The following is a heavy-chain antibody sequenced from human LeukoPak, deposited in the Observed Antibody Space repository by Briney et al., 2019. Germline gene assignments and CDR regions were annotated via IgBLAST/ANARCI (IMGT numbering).Heavy chain of an antibody. V-gene: IGHV3-43*01. CDR2: ISWDGGST. J-gene: IGHJ6*03. D-gene: IGHD3-16*01. Sequence: GALRLSCAASGFTFSSYTMHWVRQAPGKGLEWVSLISWDGGSTYYADSVKGRFTISRDNSKNSLYLQMNSLRTEDTALYYCTRGGYYYYMDVWGKGTTVTISS. CDR3: TRGGYYYYMDV. CDR1: GFTFSSYT.